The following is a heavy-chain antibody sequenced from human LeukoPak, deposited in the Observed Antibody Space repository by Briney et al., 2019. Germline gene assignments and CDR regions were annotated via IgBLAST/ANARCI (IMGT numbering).Heavy chain of an antibody. CDR3: AKDDDDGDHVVVDH. V-gene: IGHV3-23*01. J-gene: IGHJ4*02. D-gene: IGHD4-17*01. CDR2: ISASGGNT. Sequence: GGSLRLSCAASEFTFSSYAMQWVRQAPGKGLEWVSGISASGGNTWYADSVKGRFTISRDNSKNTLYLQMNSLRAEDTAIYYCAKDDDDGDHVVVDHWGQGTLVTVSS. CDR1: EFTFSSYA.